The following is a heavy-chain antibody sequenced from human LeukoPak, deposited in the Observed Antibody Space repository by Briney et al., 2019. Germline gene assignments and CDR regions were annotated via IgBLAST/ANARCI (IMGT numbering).Heavy chain of an antibody. CDR1: GFTFSSYA. Sequence: QPGGSLRLSCAASGFTFSSYAMSWVRQAPGKGLEWVAVVGGSGSVTYYTDSVKGRFTISRDNAKNTLYLQMNSLRAEDTAVYYCAKKFGSSSWYVGFDYWGQGTLVTVSS. CDR3: AKKFGSSSWYVGFDY. V-gene: IGHV3-23*01. J-gene: IGHJ4*02. D-gene: IGHD6-19*01. CDR2: VGGSGSVT.